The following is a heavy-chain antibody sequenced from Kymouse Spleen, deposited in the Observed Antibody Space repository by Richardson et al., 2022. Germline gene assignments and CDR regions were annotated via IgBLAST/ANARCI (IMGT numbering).Heavy chain of an antibody. Sequence: QVQLQQSGPGLVKPSQTLSLTCAISGDSVSSNSAAWNWIRQSPSRGLEWLGRTYYRSKWYNDYAVSVKSRITINPDTSKNQFSLQLNSVTPEDTAVYYCARDLLRYFDWLSTYYYYYGMDVWGQGTTVTVSS. V-gene: IGHV6-1*01. J-gene: IGHJ6*02. CDR2: TYYRSKWYN. CDR3: ARDLLRYFDWLSTYYYYYGMDV. CDR1: GDSVSSNSAA. D-gene: IGHD3-9*01.